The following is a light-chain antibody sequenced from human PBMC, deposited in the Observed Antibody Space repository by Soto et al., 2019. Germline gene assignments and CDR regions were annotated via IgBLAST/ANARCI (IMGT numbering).Light chain of an antibody. V-gene: IGLV2-14*01. J-gene: IGLJ1*01. Sequence: QSVLTQPASVSGSPGQSITISCTGTSSDVGGYNYVSWYQQHPGKAPKLMIYEVSNRPSGVSNRFSGSKSGNTASLTISGFQAEDEADYSCSSYTSSSIDYVFGTGTKLTVL. CDR3: SSYTSSSIDYV. CDR2: EVS. CDR1: SSDVGGYNY.